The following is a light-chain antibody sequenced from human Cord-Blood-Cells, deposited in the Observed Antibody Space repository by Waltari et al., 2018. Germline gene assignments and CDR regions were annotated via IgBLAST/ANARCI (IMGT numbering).Light chain of an antibody. Sequence: IVLTQSPATLSLSPGARATLSCRASQSVSSYLAWYQQKPGQAPRLLIYDASNRATGIQARFSGSGYGTDFALTISSLEPEDFEVYYCQQRSNWPSFGPGTKVDIK. V-gene: IGKV3-11*01. CDR1: QSVSSY. CDR3: QQRSNWPS. J-gene: IGKJ3*01. CDR2: DAS.